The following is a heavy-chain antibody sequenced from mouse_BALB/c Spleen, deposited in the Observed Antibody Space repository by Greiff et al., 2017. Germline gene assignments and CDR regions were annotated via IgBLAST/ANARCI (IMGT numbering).Heavy chain of an antibody. CDR3: ARGADYYGSSYEGFAY. J-gene: IGHJ3*01. CDR1: GFTFSSFG. Sequence: EVQGVESGGGLVQPGGSRKLSCAASGFTFSSFGMHWVRQAPEKGLEWVAYISSGSSTIYYADTVKGRFTISRDNPKNTLFLQMTSLRSEDTAMYYCARGADYYGSSYEGFAYWGQGTLVTVSA. V-gene: IGHV5-17*02. CDR2: ISSGSSTI. D-gene: IGHD1-1*01.